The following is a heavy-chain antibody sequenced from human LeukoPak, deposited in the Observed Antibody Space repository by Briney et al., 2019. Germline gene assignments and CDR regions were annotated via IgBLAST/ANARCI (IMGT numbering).Heavy chain of an antibody. Sequence: GGSMRLSCAASGFIFSGFAMSWVRRTPGKGLEWVSGISGSGDNTLYAASVKGRFTISRDNSKNTLYLEMESLRAEDTPIYYCAKMKGHPLQKYYMDVWGQGTTVTVSS. CDR3: AKMKGHPLQKYYMDV. CDR2: ISGSGDNT. V-gene: IGHV3-23*01. CDR1: GFIFSGFA. J-gene: IGHJ6*01. D-gene: IGHD2/OR15-2a*01.